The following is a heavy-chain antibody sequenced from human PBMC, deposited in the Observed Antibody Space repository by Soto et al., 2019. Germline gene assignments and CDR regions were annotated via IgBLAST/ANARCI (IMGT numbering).Heavy chain of an antibody. D-gene: IGHD6-19*01. CDR1: GFTFSSYG. CDR2: ISYDGSNK. V-gene: IGHV3-30*18. J-gene: IGHJ6*02. CDR3: AKDLGSGWYGEPSYYYYGRDV. Sequence: QVQLVESGGGVVQPGRSLRLSCAASGFTFSSYGMHWVRQAPGKGLEWVAVISYDGSNKYYADSVKGRFTISRDNSKNTLYLKMNGLGAGDTAVYYCAKDLGSGWYGEPSYYYYGRDVWAKGPRSPSP.